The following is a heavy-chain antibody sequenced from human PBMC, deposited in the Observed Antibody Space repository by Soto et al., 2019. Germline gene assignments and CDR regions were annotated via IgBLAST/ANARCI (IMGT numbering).Heavy chain of an antibody. D-gene: IGHD6-6*01. CDR3: ARPMRKLVTYLDFDY. CDR1: GYSFTSYW. CDR2: IYPGDSDT. V-gene: IGHV5-51*01. Sequence: GESLKISCKGSGYSFTSYWIGWVRQMPGKGLEWMGIIYPGDSDTRYSPSFQGQVTISADKSISTAYLQWSSLKASDTAMYYCARPMRKLVTYLDFDYWGQGTLVTVSS. J-gene: IGHJ4*02.